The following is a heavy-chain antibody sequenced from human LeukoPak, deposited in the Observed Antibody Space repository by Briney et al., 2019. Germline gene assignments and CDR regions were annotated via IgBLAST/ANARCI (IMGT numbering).Heavy chain of an antibody. V-gene: IGHV4-59*01. J-gene: IGHJ3*02. Sequence: SETLSLTCTVSGGSISSYYWSWIRQPPGKGLEWIGYIYYSGSTNYNPSLKSRVTISVDTSKNQFSLKLSSVTAADTAVYYCARTAGPTMADIWGQGTMVTVSS. CDR2: IYYSGST. CDR3: ARTAGPTMADI. CDR1: GGSISSYY. D-gene: IGHD3-10*01.